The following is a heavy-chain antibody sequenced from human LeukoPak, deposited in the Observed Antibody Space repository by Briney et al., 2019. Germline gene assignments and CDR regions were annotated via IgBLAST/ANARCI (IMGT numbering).Heavy chain of an antibody. J-gene: IGHJ4*02. CDR1: GGSISSSSYY. CDR3: ARGGAARPDF. D-gene: IGHD6-6*01. V-gene: IGHV4-39*07. Sequence: PSETLSLTCTVSGGSISSSSYYWGWIRQPPGKGLEWIGSIYYSGSTYYNLYLKSRVTISVDTSKSQFSLKLRSVTAADTAVYYCARGGAARPDFWGQGTLVTVSS. CDR2: IYYSGST.